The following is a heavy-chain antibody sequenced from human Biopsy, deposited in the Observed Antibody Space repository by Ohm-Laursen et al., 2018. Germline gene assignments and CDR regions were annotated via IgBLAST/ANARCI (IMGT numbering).Heavy chain of an antibody. V-gene: IGHV3-33*06. Sequence: SLRLSCSASGFTFSSYAMHWVRQAPGKGLEWVAVICYDGSREYYADSVEGRFTISRDNSKNTLYLQLNSLRAEDTAVYYCVKDSEPHNSAMRRGWFEYWGQGTLVTVSS. J-gene: IGHJ5*01. CDR1: GFTFSSYA. D-gene: IGHD3-10*01. CDR3: VKDSEPHNSAMRRGWFEY. CDR2: ICYDGSRE.